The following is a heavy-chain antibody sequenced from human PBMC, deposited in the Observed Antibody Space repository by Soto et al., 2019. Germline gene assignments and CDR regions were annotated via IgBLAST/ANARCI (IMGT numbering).Heavy chain of an antibody. J-gene: IGHJ4*02. CDR3: AKQWGSGYYPFDY. CDR2: ISGSGDST. Sequence: PGGSLRLSCAASGLTFSNYGVSWVRQAPGKGLEWVSAISGSGDSTYYAASVKGRFTVPRDNSKSTLYLQMNSLRAEDTAVYYCAKQWGSGYYPFDYWGQGTLVTVSS. CDR1: GLTFSNYG. D-gene: IGHD3-22*01. V-gene: IGHV3-23*01.